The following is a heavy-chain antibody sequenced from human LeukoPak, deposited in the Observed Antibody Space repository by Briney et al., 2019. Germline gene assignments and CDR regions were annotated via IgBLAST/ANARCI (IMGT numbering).Heavy chain of an antibody. CDR3: ARDRLLNSQSSLVVFYY. Sequence: PGGSLRLSCAASGFTFSSYGMHWVRQAPGKGLEWVAVIWYDGSNKYYADSVKGRFTISRDNAKNSLYLQMNSLRAEDTAVYYCARDRLLNSQSSLVVFYYWGQGTLVTVSS. CDR2: IWYDGSNK. J-gene: IGHJ4*02. V-gene: IGHV3-33*01. D-gene: IGHD2-8*02. CDR1: GFTFSSYG.